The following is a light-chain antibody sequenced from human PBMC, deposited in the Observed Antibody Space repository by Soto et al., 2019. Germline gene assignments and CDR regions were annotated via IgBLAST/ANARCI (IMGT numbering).Light chain of an antibody. J-gene: IGLJ2*01. V-gene: IGLV2-14*01. CDR2: DVS. CDR1: SSDVGGYNY. Sequence: QSALTQPASVSGSPGQSITISCTGTSSDVGGYNYVSWYQQHPGKAPKLMIYDVSNRPSGVSNRFSGSKSGNTASLTISGLQAEAEADYYCSSYTSSNTLVVFGGGTQLTVL. CDR3: SSYTSSNTLVV.